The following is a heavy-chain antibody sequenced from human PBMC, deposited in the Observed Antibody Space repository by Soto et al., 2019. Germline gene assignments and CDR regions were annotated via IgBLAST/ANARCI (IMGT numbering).Heavy chain of an antibody. CDR2: ISAYNGNT. J-gene: IGHJ4*02. CDR1: GYTFTSYG. D-gene: IGHD6-6*01. CDR3: ARVSSRSVPKDFDY. V-gene: IGHV1-18*01. Sequence: ASVKVSCKASGYTFTSYGISWVRQAPGQGLEWMGWISAYNGNTNYAQKLQGRVTMTTDTSTSTAYMELRSLRSDDTAVYYCARVSSRSVPKDFDYWGQGTLVTVSS.